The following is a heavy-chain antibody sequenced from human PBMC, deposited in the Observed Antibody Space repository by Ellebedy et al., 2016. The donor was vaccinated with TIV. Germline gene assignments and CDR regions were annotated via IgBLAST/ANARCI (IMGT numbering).Heavy chain of an antibody. CDR1: GFTFSNAW. CDR2: IKSKTDGGTT. V-gene: IGHV3-15*01. J-gene: IGHJ4*02. CDR3: TVPIVAATHGY. D-gene: IGHD1-26*01. Sequence: GESLKISXAASGFTFSNAWMSWVRQAPGKGLEWVGRIKSKTDGGTTDYAAPVKGRFTISRDDSKNTLFLQMNSLKTEDTAVYYCTVPIVAATHGYWGQGTLVTVSS.